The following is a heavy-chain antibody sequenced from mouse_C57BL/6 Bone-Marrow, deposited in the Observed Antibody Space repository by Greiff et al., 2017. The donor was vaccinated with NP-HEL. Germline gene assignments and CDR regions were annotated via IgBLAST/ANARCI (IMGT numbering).Heavy chain of an antibody. D-gene: IGHD2-3*01. CDR2: INPGSGGT. Sequence: VQLQQSGAELVRPGTSVKVSCKASGYAFTNYLIEWVKQRPGQGLEWIGVINPGSGGTNYNEKFKDKATLTADKSSSTAYMQLSSLTSEDSAVYFCARWRWLLVDYWCQGTTLTVSS. V-gene: IGHV1-54*01. CDR3: ARWRWLLVDY. J-gene: IGHJ2*01. CDR1: GYAFTNYL.